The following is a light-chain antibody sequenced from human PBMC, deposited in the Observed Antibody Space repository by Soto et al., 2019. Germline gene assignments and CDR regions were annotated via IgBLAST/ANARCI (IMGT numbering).Light chain of an antibody. J-gene: IGKJ1*01. CDR2: WAS. Sequence: DIVMTQSPDSLAVSLGERATINCKSSQSVLYSSNNKNYLAWFQHKPGQPPKLLISWASTRESEVPDRLSGSGSGTDFTLTIRGRQAEDVGVYFCQLYYRSPRTFGQGTKVDIK. V-gene: IGKV4-1*01. CDR1: QSVLYSSNNKNY. CDR3: QLYYRSPRT.